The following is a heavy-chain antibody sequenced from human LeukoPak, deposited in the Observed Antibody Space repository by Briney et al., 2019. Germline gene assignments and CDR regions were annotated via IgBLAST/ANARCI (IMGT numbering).Heavy chain of an antibody. J-gene: IGHJ6*03. D-gene: IGHD1-26*01. V-gene: IGHV3-30*03. Sequence: GGSLRLSCAASGFTFSRHGMHWVRQAPGKGLEWVTIISYDGSNTYYADSVKGRFTISRDNSKNTLFLQTNSLRVEDTAVYYCARHPGDFTGIVNYYYMDVWGKGTAVTVSS. CDR2: ISYDGSNT. CDR3: ARHPGDFTGIVNYYYMDV. CDR1: GFTFSRHG.